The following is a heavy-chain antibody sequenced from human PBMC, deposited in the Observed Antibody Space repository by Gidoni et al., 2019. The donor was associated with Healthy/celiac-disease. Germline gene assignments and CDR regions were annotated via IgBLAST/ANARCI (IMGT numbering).Heavy chain of an antibody. CDR3: AKIQTPKYDFWSGYEFDY. V-gene: IGHV3-30*18. CDR1: GFTFSSYG. Sequence: QVQLVESGGGVVQPGRSLRLSCAASGFTFSSYGMHWVRQAPGKGLEWVAVISYDGSNKYYADSVKGRFTISRDNSKNTLYLQMNSLRAEDTAVYYCAKIQTPKYDFWSGYEFDYWGQGTLVTVSS. D-gene: IGHD3-3*01. CDR2: ISYDGSNK. J-gene: IGHJ4*02.